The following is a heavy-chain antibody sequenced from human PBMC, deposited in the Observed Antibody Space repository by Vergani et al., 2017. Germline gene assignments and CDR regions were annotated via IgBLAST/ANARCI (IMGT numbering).Heavy chain of an antibody. J-gene: IGHJ3*02. CDR1: GFTVSSNY. D-gene: IGHD6-19*01. CDR3: ARERYEQWLLHDAFDI. CDR2: IYSGGST. V-gene: IGHV3-53*04. Sequence: EVQLVESGGGLVQPGGSLRLSCAASGFTVSSNYMSWVRQAPGKGLEWVSVIYSGGSTYYADSVKGRFTISRHNSKNTLYLQMNSLRAEDTAVYYCARERYEQWLLHDAFDIWGQGTMVTVSS.